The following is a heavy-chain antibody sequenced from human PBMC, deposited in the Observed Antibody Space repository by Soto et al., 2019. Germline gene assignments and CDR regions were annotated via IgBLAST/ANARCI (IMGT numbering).Heavy chain of an antibody. J-gene: IGHJ2*01. CDR2: IKRDGSEA. Sequence: EVQLVESGGGLVQPGESLRLSCAASGFIFSNFWMSWVRQAPGKGLEWVAHIKRDGSEAYYGGSVKGRFAISRHNTDNSLFLQMSGLRDDDTAVYYCARAPGKWVDDSARSLEPLWYFDIWGRGTLVTVSS. D-gene: IGHD1-1*01. V-gene: IGHV3-7*01. CDR3: ARAPGKWVDDSARSLEPLWYFDI. CDR1: GFIFSNFW.